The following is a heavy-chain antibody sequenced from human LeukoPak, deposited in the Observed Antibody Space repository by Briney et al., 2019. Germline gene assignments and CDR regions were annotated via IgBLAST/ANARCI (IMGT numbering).Heavy chain of an antibody. Sequence: ASVKVSCKASGYTFTSYGISWVRQAPGQGLEWMGWISAYNGNTNYAQKLQGRVTMTTDTSTSTAYMELRSLRSDDTAVYYCARGGVCAYSSGWYCFDYWDQGTLVTVSS. CDR3: ARGGVCAYSSGWYCFDY. J-gene: IGHJ4*02. CDR1: GYTFTSYG. D-gene: IGHD6-19*01. CDR2: ISAYNGNT. V-gene: IGHV1-18*04.